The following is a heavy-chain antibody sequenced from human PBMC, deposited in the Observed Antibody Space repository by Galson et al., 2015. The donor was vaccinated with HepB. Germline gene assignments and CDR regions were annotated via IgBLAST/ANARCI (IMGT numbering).Heavy chain of an antibody. CDR1: GYTFTDYG. J-gene: IGHJ4*02. D-gene: IGHD6-19*01. CDR2: ISGDSGNT. CDR3: ARMGTWLVPLFDA. Sequence: SVKVSCKASGYTFTDYGLSWVRQAPGQGLEWMGWISGDSGNTNYAKKLQGRVTMTTDPSTRTGFMELRSLRSDDTAVYYCARMGTWLVPLFDAWGQGIRVTVSS. V-gene: IGHV1-18*04.